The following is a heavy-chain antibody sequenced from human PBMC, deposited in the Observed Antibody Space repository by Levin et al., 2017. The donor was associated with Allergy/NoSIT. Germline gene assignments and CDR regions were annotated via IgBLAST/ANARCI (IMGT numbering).Heavy chain of an antibody. CDR1: GYSFTSYW. D-gene: IGHD3-10*01. CDR3: ARLVYGSGRAGSFDY. Sequence: GESLKISCKGSGYSFTSYWISWVRQMPGKGLEWMGRIDPSDSYTNYSPSFQGHVTISADKSISTAYLQWSSLKASDTAMYYCARLVYGSGRAGSFDYWGQGTLVTVSS. V-gene: IGHV5-10-1*01. CDR2: IDPSDSYT. J-gene: IGHJ4*02.